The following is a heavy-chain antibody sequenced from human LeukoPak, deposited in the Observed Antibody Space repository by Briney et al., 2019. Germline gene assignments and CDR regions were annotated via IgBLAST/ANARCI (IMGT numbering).Heavy chain of an antibody. CDR2: IKQDGSEK. D-gene: IGHD3-22*01. J-gene: IGHJ4*02. Sequence: GGSLRLSCAASGFTFSSYWMSWVRQAPGKGLEWVANIKQDGSEKYYVDSVKGRFTISRDNAKNSLYLQMDSLRAEDTAVYYCARDYYDSSGYQYYFDYWGQRTLVTVSS. CDR1: GFTFSSYW. CDR3: ARDYYDSSGYQYYFDY. V-gene: IGHV3-7*01.